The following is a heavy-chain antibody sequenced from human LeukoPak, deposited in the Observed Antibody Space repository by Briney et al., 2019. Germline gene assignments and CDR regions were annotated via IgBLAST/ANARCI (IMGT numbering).Heavy chain of an antibody. V-gene: IGHV3-73*01. J-gene: IGHJ4*02. CDR2: TRSKADNYAT. CDR3: TQSNY. CDR1: GFTFSSFA. Sequence: PGGSLRLSCAASGFTFSSFALSWVRQASGKGLEWVGRTRSKADNYATAYAASVQGRCTISRDDSKNTAYLQLNSLKTEDTAVYYCTQSNYWGQGALVTVSS.